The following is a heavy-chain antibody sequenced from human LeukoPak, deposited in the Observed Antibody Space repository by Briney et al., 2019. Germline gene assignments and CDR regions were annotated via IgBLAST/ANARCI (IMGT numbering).Heavy chain of an antibody. D-gene: IGHD4-11*01. CDR2: MNPNSGNT. CDR1: GYTFTSYD. V-gene: IGHV1-8*03. CDR3: ARVGYSNSYDY. Sequence: ASVKVSCKASGYTFTSYDINWVRQATGQGLEWMGWMNPNSGNTGYAQKFQGRLTITWDTSITTAYMELSSLRSDDTAVYYCARVGYSNSYDYWGQGTPVTVSS. J-gene: IGHJ4*02.